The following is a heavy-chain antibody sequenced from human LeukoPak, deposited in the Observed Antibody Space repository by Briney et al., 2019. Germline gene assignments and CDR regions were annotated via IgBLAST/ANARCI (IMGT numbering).Heavy chain of an antibody. D-gene: IGHD6-25*01. CDR3: ARVERGRFDP. V-gene: IGHV4-34*01. CDR2: INHSGST. CDR1: GGSFSGYY. Sequence: PSETLSLTCAVSGGSFSGYYWSWIRQPPGKGLEWIGEINHSGSTNYNPSLKSRVTISVDTSKNQFSLKLSSVTAADTAVYYCARVERGRFDPWGQGTLVTVSS. J-gene: IGHJ5*02.